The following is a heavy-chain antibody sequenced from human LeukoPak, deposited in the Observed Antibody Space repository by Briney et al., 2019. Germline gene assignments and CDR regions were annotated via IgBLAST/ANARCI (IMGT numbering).Heavy chain of an antibody. J-gene: IGHJ4*02. CDR2: ISYDGSNK. V-gene: IGHV3-30*18. Sequence: GRSLRLSCAASGFTFSNYGMLWVRQAPGKGLEWVTLISYDGSNKYYADSVKGRFTISRDDSKNTLYLQMNSLRAEDTAVYYCAKRQTYSSSWIDYWGQGTLVTVSS. CDR3: AKRQTYSSSWIDY. CDR1: GFTFSNYG. D-gene: IGHD6-6*01.